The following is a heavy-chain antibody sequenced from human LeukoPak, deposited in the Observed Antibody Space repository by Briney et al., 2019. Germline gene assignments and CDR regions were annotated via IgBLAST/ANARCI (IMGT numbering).Heavy chain of an antibody. CDR1: GYSFTSYW. CDR3: ARGGGGRSGWYLYYFVY. D-gene: IGHD6-19*01. V-gene: IGHV5-51*01. Sequence: RHGDSLKLSWKVSGYSFTSYWIGWARHMPGNGLGWLTFIYPGDSDTRYSPSLQGQPTLSTATSIRTAYLQWSRLKAPDTDMYYCARGGGGRSGWYLYYFVYWGQGTLVTVSS. J-gene: IGHJ4*02. CDR2: IYPGDSDT.